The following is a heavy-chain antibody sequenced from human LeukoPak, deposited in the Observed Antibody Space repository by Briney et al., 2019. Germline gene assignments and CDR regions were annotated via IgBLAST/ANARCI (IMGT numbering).Heavy chain of an antibody. J-gene: IGHJ5*02. V-gene: IGHV1-69*01. Sequence: SVKDSCKASGGTFSSYAISWVRQAPGQGLEWMGGIIPIFGTANYAQKFQGRVTITADESTSTAYMELSSLRSEDTAVYYCAREARIAAAGPPDWFDPYGEGTLVTVSS. CDR3: AREARIAAAGPPDWFDP. D-gene: IGHD6-13*01. CDR1: GGTFSSYA. CDR2: IIPIFGTA.